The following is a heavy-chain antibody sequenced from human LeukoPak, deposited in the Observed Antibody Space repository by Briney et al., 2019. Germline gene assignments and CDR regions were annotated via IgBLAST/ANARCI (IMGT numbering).Heavy chain of an antibody. Sequence: KHGESLKISCKGSGYSFTSYWINWVRQMPGKGLEWVGRIDPTDSYTNYSPSFQGHVTISTDKSISTAYLQWSSLKASDTAMYYCARRALPPAYCGGDCFDAFDIWGQGTMVTVSS. CDR3: ARRALPPAYCGGDCFDAFDI. D-gene: IGHD2-21*02. CDR2: IDPTDSYT. CDR1: GYSFTSYW. J-gene: IGHJ3*02. V-gene: IGHV5-10-1*01.